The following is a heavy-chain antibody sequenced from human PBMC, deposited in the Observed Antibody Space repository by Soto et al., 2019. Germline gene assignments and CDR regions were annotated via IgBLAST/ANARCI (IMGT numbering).Heavy chain of an antibody. V-gene: IGHV3-15*07. D-gene: IGHD2-15*01. CDR3: TTGSVEGI. J-gene: IGHJ6*02. Sequence: EVQLVESAGGSVKPGGSLRLSCVASGFSFNEAWMNWVRQAPGQGLEWVGRIKTSAGGGATNYAAPVQGRFTISRDDSKNTLYLHMNSLRTEDTAIYYCTTGSVEGIWGQGTTVIVSS. CDR2: IKTSAGGGAT. CDR1: GFSFNEAW.